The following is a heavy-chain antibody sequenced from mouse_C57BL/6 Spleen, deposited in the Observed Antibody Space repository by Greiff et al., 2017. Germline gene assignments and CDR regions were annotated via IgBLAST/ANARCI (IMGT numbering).Heavy chain of an antibody. J-gene: IGHJ2*01. D-gene: IGHD1-1*01. CDR1: GYTFTSYW. V-gene: IGHV1-61*01. CDR3: ARHYYDDYCGY. Sequence: QVQLQQPGAELVRPGSSVKLSCKASGYTFTSYWLDWVKQRPGQGLEWIGNIYPSDSETHYNQKFKDKATLTVDKSSSTAYMQLSSLTSEDSAVYYCARHYYDDYCGYWGQGTTLTVSS. CDR2: IYPSDSET.